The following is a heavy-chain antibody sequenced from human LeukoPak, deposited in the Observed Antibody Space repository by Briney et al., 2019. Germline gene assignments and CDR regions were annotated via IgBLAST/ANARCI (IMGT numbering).Heavy chain of an antibody. V-gene: IGHV4-34*01. CDR1: GGSINNYY. CDR2: INHSGST. J-gene: IGHJ4*02. CDR3: ARWSNDYGDDY. D-gene: IGHD4-17*01. Sequence: PSETLSLTCTVSGGSINNYYWSWIRQPPGKGLEWIGEINHSGSTNYNPSLKSRVTISVDTSKNQFSLKLSSVTAADTAVYYCARWSNDYGDDYWGQGTLVTVS.